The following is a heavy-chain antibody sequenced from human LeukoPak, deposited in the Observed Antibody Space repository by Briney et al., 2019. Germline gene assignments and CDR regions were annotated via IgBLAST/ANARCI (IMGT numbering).Heavy chain of an antibody. CDR1: GFTFSSCD. CDR3: AKDLTGGYSYGVYYFDY. Sequence: GGSLRLSCAASGFTFSSCDMHWVRQAPGKGLEWVAFIRYDGSNKYYADSVKGRFTISRDNSKNTLYLQMNSLRAEDTAVYYCAKDLTGGYSYGVYYFDYWGQGTLVTVSS. J-gene: IGHJ4*02. D-gene: IGHD5-18*01. CDR2: IRYDGSNK. V-gene: IGHV3-30*02.